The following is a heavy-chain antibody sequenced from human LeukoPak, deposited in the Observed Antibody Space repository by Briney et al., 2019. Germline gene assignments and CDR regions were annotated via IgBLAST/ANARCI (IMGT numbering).Heavy chain of an antibody. CDR3: ARDLQQLVQRSGS. V-gene: IGHV3-53*01. J-gene: IGHJ5*02. CDR1: GFTVTTKT. CDR2: IYSGGNT. Sequence: PGGSLRLSCAASGFTVTTKTMSWVRQAPGKGLEWVSDIYSGGNTDYRDSVKGRFTIYRDTSKNTLYLQMNSLTVEDTAVYYCARDLQQLVQRSGSWGQGTLATVSS. D-gene: IGHD6-13*01.